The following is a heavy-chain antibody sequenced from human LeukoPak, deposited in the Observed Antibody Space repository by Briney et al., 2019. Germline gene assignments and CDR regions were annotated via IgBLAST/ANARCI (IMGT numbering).Heavy chain of an antibody. CDR1: GFTFSNYE. J-gene: IGHJ5*02. V-gene: IGHV3-48*03. Sequence: GGSLRLSCAASGFTFSNYEMNWVRQAPGKGLEWVSYISSSGSTIYYADSVKGRFTISRDNSKNTLYLQMNSLRAEDTAVYYCARDRGDPRMITFGGVIVRGNWFDPWGQGTLVTVSS. D-gene: IGHD3-16*02. CDR3: ARDRGDPRMITFGGVIVRGNWFDP. CDR2: ISSSGSTI.